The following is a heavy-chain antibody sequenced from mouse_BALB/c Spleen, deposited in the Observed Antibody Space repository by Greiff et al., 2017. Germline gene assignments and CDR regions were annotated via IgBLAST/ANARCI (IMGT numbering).Heavy chain of an antibody. J-gene: IGHJ2*01. V-gene: IGHV1S29*02. D-gene: IGHD1-1*02. CDR2: IYPYNGGT. Sequence: VQLQQPGAELVRPGASVKISCKASGYTFTDYNMHWVKQSHGKSLEWIGYIYPYNGGTGYNQKFKSKATLTVDNSSSTAYMELRSLTSEDSAVYYCARWWLPFWGQGTTLTVSS. CDR3: ARWWLPF. CDR1: GYTFTDYN.